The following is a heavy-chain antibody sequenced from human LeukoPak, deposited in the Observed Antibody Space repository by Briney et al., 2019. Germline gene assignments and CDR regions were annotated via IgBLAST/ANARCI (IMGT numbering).Heavy chain of an antibody. V-gene: IGHV3-23*01. D-gene: IGHD1-20*01. CDR1: GFTFTSYA. Sequence: GGSLRLSCAASGFTFTSYAMSWVRQAPGNGLEWVSAISGSVGSTSYADSVTGRFTTSRDNSKNTLYLQMNSLRAEDTAVYYCAKVPSGGITGSSGFDPWGQGTLVTVSS. CDR3: AKVPSGGITGSSGFDP. J-gene: IGHJ5*02. CDR2: ISGSVGST.